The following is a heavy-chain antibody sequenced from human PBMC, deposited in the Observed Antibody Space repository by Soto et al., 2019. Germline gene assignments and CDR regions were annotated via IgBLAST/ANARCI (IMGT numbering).Heavy chain of an antibody. CDR2: ISGSGGTS. J-gene: IGHJ4*01. V-gene: IGHV3-23*01. Sequence: DVELSESGGGLVQPGGSLRLSCAASGFNFRSYAMSWVRRAPGKGLEWVSAISGSGGTSYFADSVRGRFTISRDNSKNTLYLQLSSLRVEDTAEYFCAKGRGSSWTIDYWGNGTLVTVSS. CDR1: GFNFRSYA. CDR3: AKGRGSSWTIDY. D-gene: IGHD6-13*01.